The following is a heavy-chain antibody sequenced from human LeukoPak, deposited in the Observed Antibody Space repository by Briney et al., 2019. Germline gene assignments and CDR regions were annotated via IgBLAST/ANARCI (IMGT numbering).Heavy chain of an antibody. CDR3: ARVLRWHIVVVTATKGAFDI. CDR2: INHSGST. CDR1: GGSFSGYY. D-gene: IGHD2-21*02. V-gene: IGHV4-34*01. J-gene: IGHJ3*02. Sequence: SETLSLTCAVYGGSFSGYYWSWIRQPPGKGLEWIGEINHSGSTNYNPSLKSRVTISVDTSKNQFSLKLSSVTAADTAVYYCARVLRWHIVVVTATKGAFDIWGQGTMVTVSS.